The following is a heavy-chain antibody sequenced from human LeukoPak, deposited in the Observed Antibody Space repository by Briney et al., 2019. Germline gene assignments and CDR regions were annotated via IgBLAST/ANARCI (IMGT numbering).Heavy chain of an antibody. CDR3: ARDYCSSTSCFPSGTNYFDS. D-gene: IGHD2-2*01. Sequence: GGSLRLSCAASGFTFSSYTMNWVRQAPGKGLERVSSISGTSTYIYNADSVKGRFTISRDNAKNSLYLQMNSLRAEDTAVYYCARDYCSSTSCFPSGTNYFDSWGQGTPVTVSS. CDR2: ISGTSTYI. J-gene: IGHJ4*02. CDR1: GFTFSSYT. V-gene: IGHV3-21*01.